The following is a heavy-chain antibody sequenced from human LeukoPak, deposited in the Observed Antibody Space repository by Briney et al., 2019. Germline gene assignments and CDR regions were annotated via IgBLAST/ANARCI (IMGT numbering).Heavy chain of an antibody. V-gene: IGHV6-1*01. J-gene: IGHJ6*03. D-gene: IGHD7-27*01. Sequence: SQTLSLTRAISGDSVSSNSAAWNWIRQSPSRGLEWLGRTYYRSKWYNDYAVSVKSRITINPDTSKNQFSLQLNSVTPEDTAVYYCARDTHKLGGGYYYYMDVWGKGTTVTVSS. CDR2: TYYRSKWYN. CDR1: GDSVSSNSAA. CDR3: ARDTHKLGGGYYYYMDV.